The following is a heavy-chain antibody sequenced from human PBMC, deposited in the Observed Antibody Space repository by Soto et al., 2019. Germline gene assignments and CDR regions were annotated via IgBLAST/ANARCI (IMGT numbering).Heavy chain of an antibody. V-gene: IGHV1-46*01. J-gene: IGHJ4*02. D-gene: IGHD2-15*01. Sequence: ASVKVSCKASGYTFTNYHMHWVRQAPGQGFEWMGIINPSGGSTTYAQKFQGRVTMTSDTSTSTVYMELSSLRSDDTAVYYCARDSSIVVDGGSCQDFWAQGSQVTVSS. CDR2: INPSGGST. CDR1: GYTFTNYH. CDR3: ARDSSIVVDGGSCQDF.